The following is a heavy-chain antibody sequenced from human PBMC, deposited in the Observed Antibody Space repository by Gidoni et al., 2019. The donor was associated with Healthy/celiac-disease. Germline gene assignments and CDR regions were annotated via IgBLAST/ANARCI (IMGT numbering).Heavy chain of an antibody. D-gene: IGHD6-13*01. CDR2: ISYDGSNK. Sequence: QVQLVESGGGVVQPGRSLRLSCAASGFPFSSYAMHWVRQAPGKGLEWVAVISYDGSNKYYADSVKGRFTISRDNSKNTLYLQMNSLRAEDTAVYYCSRGSSWLYYYYYYGMDVWGQGTTVTVSS. CDR1: GFPFSSYA. J-gene: IGHJ6*02. V-gene: IGHV3-30-3*01. CDR3: SRGSSWLYYYYYYGMDV.